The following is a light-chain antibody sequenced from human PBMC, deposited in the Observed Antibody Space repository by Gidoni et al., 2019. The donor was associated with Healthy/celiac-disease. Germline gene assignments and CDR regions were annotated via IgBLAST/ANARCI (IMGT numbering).Light chain of an antibody. J-gene: IGKJ1*01. V-gene: IGKV3-20*01. Sequence: IGLTQSPGTLPLSPGERATLSCRASQSVSGTYVTWYQQKPVQAPRSLIFDASSRGTGLPDRFSGSGSGTDFTLTISRLEPEDFAVYYCQQGAFGQGTKVEMK. CDR1: QSVSGTY. CDR3: QQGA. CDR2: DAS.